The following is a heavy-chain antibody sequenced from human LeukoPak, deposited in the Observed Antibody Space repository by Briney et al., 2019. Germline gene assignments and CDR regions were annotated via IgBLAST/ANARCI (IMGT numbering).Heavy chain of an antibody. J-gene: IGHJ3*02. V-gene: IGHV3-9*01. CDR3: AKATTLVGAHLGDAFDI. Sequence: SGGSLRLSCAASGFTFDDYAMHWVRQAPGKGLEWVSGISWNSGSIGYADSVKGRFTISRDNAKNSLYLQMNSLRAEDTALYYCAKATTLVGAHLGDAFDILGQGTMVTVSS. D-gene: IGHD1-26*01. CDR2: ISWNSGSI. CDR1: GFTFDDYA.